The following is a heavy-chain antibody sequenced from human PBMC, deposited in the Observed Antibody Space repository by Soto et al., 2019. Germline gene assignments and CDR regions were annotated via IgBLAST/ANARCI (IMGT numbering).Heavy chain of an antibody. D-gene: IGHD3-16*02. V-gene: IGHV1-18*01. CDR3: AREGAPNYDYIWGSYRYYYFDY. Sequence: ASVKVSCKASGYTFTSYGISWVRQAPGQGLEWMGWISAYNGNTNYAQKLQSRVTMTTDTSTSTAYMELRSLRSDDTAVYYCAREGAPNYDYIWGSYRYYYFDYWGQGTLVTVSS. CDR1: GYTFTSYG. CDR2: ISAYNGNT. J-gene: IGHJ4*02.